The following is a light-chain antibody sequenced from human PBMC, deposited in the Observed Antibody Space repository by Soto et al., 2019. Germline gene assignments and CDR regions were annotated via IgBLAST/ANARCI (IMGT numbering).Light chain of an antibody. CDR3: QQYNYYST. Sequence: DIQMTQSPSTRSPSIGDRVTITCRASHSLNGRLAWYRQRPGHAPDLLIYDVSTVETGVPSRFSGPGSETEFTLTISGLQPGAFATYYCQQYNYYSTFGPGTTVEIK. CDR1: HSLNGR. V-gene: IGKV1-5*01. J-gene: IGKJ1*01. CDR2: DVS.